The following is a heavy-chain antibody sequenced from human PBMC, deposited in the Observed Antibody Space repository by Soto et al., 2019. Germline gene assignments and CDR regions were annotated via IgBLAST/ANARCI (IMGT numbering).Heavy chain of an antibody. CDR3: ARTIGSSGWYDLDY. D-gene: IGHD6-19*01. CDR2: SNAGNGNT. V-gene: IGHV1-3*01. CDR1: GYTVTSYA. Sequence: ASVKVSCKASGYTVTSYARHWVRQAPGQRLEWLGWSNAGNGNTTHSQKFQGRVTITRDTSASTAYMELSSLRSEDTAVYYCARTIGSSGWYDLDYWGQGTLVTVS. J-gene: IGHJ4*02.